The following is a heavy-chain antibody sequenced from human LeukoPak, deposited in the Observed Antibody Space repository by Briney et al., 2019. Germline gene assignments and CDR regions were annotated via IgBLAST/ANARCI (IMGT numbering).Heavy chain of an antibody. V-gene: IGHV3-23*01. CDR3: AKDGSTTVVSISNY. Sequence: ETLSLTCAVYIGSFRGYYWSWIRQTPGKGLEWVSAISGSGGSTYYADSVKGRFTISRDNSKNTLYLQMNSLRAEDTAVYYCAKDGSTTVVSISNYWGQGTLVTVSS. J-gene: IGHJ4*02. CDR1: IGSFRGYY. CDR2: ISGSGGST. D-gene: IGHD4-23*01.